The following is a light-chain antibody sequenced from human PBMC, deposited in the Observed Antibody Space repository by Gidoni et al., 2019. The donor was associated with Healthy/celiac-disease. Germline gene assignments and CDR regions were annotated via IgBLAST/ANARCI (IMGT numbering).Light chain of an antibody. Sequence: EIVMTQSPATLSVSPGERATLSCRASQSVSSYLAWYQQKPAQAPRLLIYGASTRATGIPARFSGSGSGTEFTLTISSLQSEDFAVYYCQQYNDWPLTFGGGTKVEIK. CDR3: QQYNDWPLT. CDR2: GAS. CDR1: QSVSSY. V-gene: IGKV3-15*01. J-gene: IGKJ4*01.